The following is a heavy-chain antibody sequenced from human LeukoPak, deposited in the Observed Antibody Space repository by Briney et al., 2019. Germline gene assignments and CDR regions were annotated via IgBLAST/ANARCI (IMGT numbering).Heavy chain of an antibody. CDR2: IYYSGST. J-gene: IGHJ4*02. CDR3: ARGDGYGDY. D-gene: IGHD5-24*01. Sequence: SETLSLTCTVSGGSINSYYWSWIRQPPGKGLEWIGYIYYSGSTNYNPSLKSRITISLDTSKTQFSLRLSSVTAADTAVYYCARGDGYGDYWGQGTLVTVSS. CDR1: GGSINSYY. V-gene: IGHV4-59*01.